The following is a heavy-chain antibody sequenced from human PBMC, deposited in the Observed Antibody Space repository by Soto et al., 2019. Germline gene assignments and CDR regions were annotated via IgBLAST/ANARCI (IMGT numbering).Heavy chain of an antibody. CDR2: IYSGGST. CDR1: GFTVSSNY. Sequence: GGSLRLSCAASGFTVSSNYMSWVRQAPGKGLEWVSVIYSGGSTYYADSVKGRFTISRDNSKNTLYLQMNSLRAEDTAVYYCARDGMYSSSWYEIWGQGTLVTLSS. D-gene: IGHD6-13*01. CDR3: ARDGMYSSSWYEI. J-gene: IGHJ4*02. V-gene: IGHV3-66*01.